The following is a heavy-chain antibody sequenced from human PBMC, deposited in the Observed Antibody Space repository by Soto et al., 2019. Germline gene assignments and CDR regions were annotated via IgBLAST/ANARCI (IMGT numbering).Heavy chain of an antibody. CDR3: ARGLTRFGESTDPCDV. CDR1: GYEFDNYG. J-gene: IGHJ3*01. Sequence: QVQLVQSGAEVKNPGASVTVSCKASGYEFDNYGISWVRQAPGQGLEWMGWISGYNGNTNSAENFHGRVTMTRDTSTRRAYMELKSLRSDDTAVYYCARGLTRFGESTDPCDVWGQGTMVTVSS. D-gene: IGHD3-10*01. CDR2: ISGYNGNT. V-gene: IGHV1-18*01.